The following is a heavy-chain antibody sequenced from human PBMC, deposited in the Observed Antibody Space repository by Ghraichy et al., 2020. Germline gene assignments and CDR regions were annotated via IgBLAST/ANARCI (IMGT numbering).Heavy chain of an antibody. CDR3: AREVTTRGSYYYYYYMDV. J-gene: IGHJ6*03. D-gene: IGHD5-18*01. CDR2: IYYSGST. CDR1: GGSISSSSYY. Sequence: SENLSLTCTVSGGSISSSSYYWGWIRQPPGKGLEWIGSIYYSGSTYYNPSLKSRVTISVDTSKNQFSLKLSSVTAADTAVYYCAREVTTRGSYYYYYYMDVWGKGTTVTVSS. V-gene: IGHV4-39*07.